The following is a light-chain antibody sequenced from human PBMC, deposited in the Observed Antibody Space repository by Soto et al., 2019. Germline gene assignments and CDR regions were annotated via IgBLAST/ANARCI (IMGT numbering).Light chain of an antibody. J-gene: IGLJ1*01. CDR3: SSYSGTNYHYV. Sequence: QSVLTQPPSASGSFGQSVTISCTGTSSDVGGYNYVSWYQQHPGKAPKLMIYEVSERPSGVPDRFSGSKSGNTASLTVSGLQADDEADYYCSSYSGTNYHYVFGTGTKVTFL. V-gene: IGLV2-8*01. CDR1: SSDVGGYNY. CDR2: EVS.